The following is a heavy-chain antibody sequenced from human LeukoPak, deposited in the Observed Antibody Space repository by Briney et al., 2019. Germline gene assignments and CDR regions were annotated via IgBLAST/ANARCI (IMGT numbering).Heavy chain of an antibody. D-gene: IGHD3-10*01. Sequence: GGSLRLSCAASGFKFDDYGMTWVRQAPGKGLEWVSGINWNGGTTDYVDSVKGRFTISRDNAKNSLYLQMNSLRAEDTALYHCARDAGPHYYGSGSPFDPWGQGTLVTVSS. CDR2: INWNGGTT. CDR1: GFKFDDYG. CDR3: ARDAGPHYYGSGSPFDP. V-gene: IGHV3-20*01. J-gene: IGHJ5*02.